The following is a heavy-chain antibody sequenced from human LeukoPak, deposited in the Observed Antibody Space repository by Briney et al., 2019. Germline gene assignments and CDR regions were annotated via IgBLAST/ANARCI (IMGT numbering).Heavy chain of an antibody. V-gene: IGHV4-4*07. D-gene: IGHD5-24*01. CDR2: IYTSGST. CDR1: GGSISSYY. Sequence: PSETLSLTCTVSGGSISSYYWSWIRQPAGKGLEWIGRIYTSGSTNYNPSLKSRVTISVDTSKNQFSLKLSSVTAADTAVYYCARQKRWLQEIRFDYWGQGTLVTVSS. CDR3: ARQKRWLQEIRFDY. J-gene: IGHJ4*02.